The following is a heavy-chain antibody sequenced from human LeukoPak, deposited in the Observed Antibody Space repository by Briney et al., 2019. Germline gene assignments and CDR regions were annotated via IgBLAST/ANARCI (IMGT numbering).Heavy chain of an antibody. CDR1: GYTFTGYY. V-gene: IGHV1-2*02. CDR2: INPNSGGT. Sequence: ASVKVSCKASGYTFTGYYMHWVRQAPGQGLEWMACINPNSGGTNYAQKFQGRVTMTRDASISTAYVELSRLTSDDTAVYYCARARAGYYDSSAYYYHDYWGQGTLVTVSS. CDR3: ARARAGYYDSSAYYYHDY. J-gene: IGHJ4*02. D-gene: IGHD3-22*01.